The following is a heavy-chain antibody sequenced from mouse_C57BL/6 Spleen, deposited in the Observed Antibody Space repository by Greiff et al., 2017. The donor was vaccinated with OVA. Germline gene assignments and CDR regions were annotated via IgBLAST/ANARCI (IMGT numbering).Heavy chain of an antibody. J-gene: IGHJ4*01. D-gene: IGHD2-5*01. CDR2: IDPETGGT. CDR1: GYTFTDYE. Sequence: VQLQESGAELVRPGASVTLSCKASGYTFTDYEMHWVKQTPVHGLEWIGAIDPETGGTAYNQKFKGKAILTADKSSSTAYMELRSLTSEDSAVYYCTRRHYSNYEGAMDYWGQGTSVTVSS. CDR3: TRRHYSNYEGAMDY. V-gene: IGHV1-15*01.